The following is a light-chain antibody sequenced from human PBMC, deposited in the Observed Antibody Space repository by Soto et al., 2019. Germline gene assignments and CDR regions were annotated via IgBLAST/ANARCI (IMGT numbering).Light chain of an antibody. V-gene: IGLV2-8*01. CDR3: SSYAGSNNLV. J-gene: IGLJ1*01. CDR1: SSDVSGYNY. Sequence: QSVLTQPPSASGSPGQSVTISCTGTSSDVSGYNYVSWYQQHPGKAPKLMIYDVSKRPSGVPDRFSGSKSGNTASLTVSGLQAEDEADYYCSSYAGSNNLVFGTGTKVTVL. CDR2: DVS.